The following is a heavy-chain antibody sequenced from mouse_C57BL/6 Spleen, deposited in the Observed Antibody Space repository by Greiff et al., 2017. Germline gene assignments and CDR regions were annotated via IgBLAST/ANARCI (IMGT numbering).Heavy chain of an antibody. Sequence: QVQLKQSGAELVRPGASVTLSCKASGYTFTDYEMHWVKQTPVHGLEWIGAIDPETGGTAYNQKFKGKAILTADKSSSTAYMELRSLTSEDSAVYYCTREDSSGYPFAYWGQGTLVTVSA. CDR2: IDPETGGT. CDR1: GYTFTDYE. J-gene: IGHJ3*01. V-gene: IGHV1-15*01. D-gene: IGHD3-2*02. CDR3: TREDSSGYPFAY.